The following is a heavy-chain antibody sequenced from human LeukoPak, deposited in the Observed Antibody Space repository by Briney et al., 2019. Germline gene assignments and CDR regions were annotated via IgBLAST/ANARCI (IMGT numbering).Heavy chain of an antibody. Sequence: GGSLRLSCAASGFTFSSYAMSWVRQAPGKGLEWVSAISASADRTFDADSVKGRFTISRDNSKNTLYLEMSSLRVEDTAIYYCAKWPEGAMDYFDYWGQGTLVTVSS. V-gene: IGHV3-23*01. CDR3: AKWPEGAMDYFDY. CDR2: ISASADRT. CDR1: GFTFSSYA. J-gene: IGHJ4*02. D-gene: IGHD3-16*01.